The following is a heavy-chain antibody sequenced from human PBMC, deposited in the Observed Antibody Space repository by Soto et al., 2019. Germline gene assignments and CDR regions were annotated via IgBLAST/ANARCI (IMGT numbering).Heavy chain of an antibody. D-gene: IGHD3-10*01. Sequence: QVQLVESGGGVVQPGRSLRLSCAASGFTFSSYGMHWVRQAPGKGLEWVAVIWYDGSNKYYADSVKGRFTISRDNSKNTLYLQMNSLRAEDTAVYYCARDPKYYYGSGSYEGMDVWGQGTMVTVSS. J-gene: IGHJ6*02. CDR3: ARDPKYYYGSGSYEGMDV. CDR2: IWYDGSNK. CDR1: GFTFSSYG. V-gene: IGHV3-33*01.